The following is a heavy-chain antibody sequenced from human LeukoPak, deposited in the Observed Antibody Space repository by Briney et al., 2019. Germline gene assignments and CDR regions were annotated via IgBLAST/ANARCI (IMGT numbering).Heavy chain of an antibody. CDR3: ARTSPVEYDYVWGSYRPYFDY. CDR2: INPNSGGT. Sequence: GASVKVSCKASGYTFTGYYMHWVRQAPGQGLEWMGWINPNSGGTNYAQKFQGRVTMTRDTSISTAYMELSRLRSDDTAVYYCARTSPVEYDYVWGSYRPYFDYWGQGTLVTVSS. J-gene: IGHJ4*02. V-gene: IGHV1-2*02. CDR1: GYTFTGYY. D-gene: IGHD3-16*02.